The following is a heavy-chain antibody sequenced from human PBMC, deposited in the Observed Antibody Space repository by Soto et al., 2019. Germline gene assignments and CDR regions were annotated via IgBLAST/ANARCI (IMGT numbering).Heavy chain of an antibody. V-gene: IGHV3-33*01. D-gene: IGHD3-16*01. CDR3: ARDGQRGTPYGMDV. J-gene: IGHJ6*02. CDR1: GFTFSGHA. CDR2: IWSNGRNA. Sequence: QVQLVESGGGVVQPEKSLRVSCAASGFTFSGHAMHWVRQAPGKGPEWVAQIWSNGRNAYYSDSVKGRFTISRDNSKNTVTLQMDSLRAEDTAVYYCARDGQRGTPYGMDVWGQGTTVTVSS.